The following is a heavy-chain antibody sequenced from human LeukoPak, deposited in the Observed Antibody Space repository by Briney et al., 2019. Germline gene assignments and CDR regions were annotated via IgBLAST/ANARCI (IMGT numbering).Heavy chain of an antibody. Sequence: GGSLRLSCAASGFTFSSYSMNWVRQAPGKGLEWVSYISSSGSAIYYADSVKGRFTISRDNAKNSLYLQMNSLRAEDTAVYYCARDDCSSTSCYYYWGQGTLVTVSS. V-gene: IGHV3-48*04. J-gene: IGHJ4*02. D-gene: IGHD2-2*01. CDR3: ARDDCSSTSCYYY. CDR2: ISSSGSAI. CDR1: GFTFSSYS.